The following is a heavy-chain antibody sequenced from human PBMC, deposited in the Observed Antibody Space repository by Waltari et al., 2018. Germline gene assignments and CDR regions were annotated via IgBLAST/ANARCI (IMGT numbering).Heavy chain of an antibody. J-gene: IGHJ4*02. D-gene: IGHD3-10*01. V-gene: IGHV1-69-2*01. Sequence: EVQLVQSGAEVKKPGATVKISCKASGYTFIDYFMHWVQQAPGKGLEWVGRIDPEDRETGDAEKFQGRVTITADTSTDTSYLELSSLRSDDTAVYYCAPLPGGSGQTFDYWGQGTLLTVSS. CDR1: GYTFIDYF. CDR3: APLPGGSGQTFDY. CDR2: IDPEDRET.